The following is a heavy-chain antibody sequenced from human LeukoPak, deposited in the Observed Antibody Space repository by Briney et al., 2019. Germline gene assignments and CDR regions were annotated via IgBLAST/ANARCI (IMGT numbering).Heavy chain of an antibody. V-gene: IGHV4-4*07. Sequence: PSETLSLTCTVSGGSISSYYWSWIRQPAGKGLEWIGRIYTSGSTNYNPSLKSRVTMSVDTSKNQFSLKLSSVTAADTAVYYCAREGEYYAESGNLIDAADVWGQGTMVIVSA. D-gene: IGHD3-10*01. CDR2: IYTSGST. CDR3: AREGEYYAESGNLIDAADV. J-gene: IGHJ3*01. CDR1: GGSISSYY.